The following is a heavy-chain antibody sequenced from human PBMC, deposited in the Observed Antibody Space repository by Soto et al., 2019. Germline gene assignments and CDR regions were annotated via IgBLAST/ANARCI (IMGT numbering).Heavy chain of an antibody. CDR2: MTPKSGYT. D-gene: IGHD1-20*01. J-gene: IGHJ4*02. CDR3: TMNLYNTGDFDH. CDR1: GYTFTDYD. V-gene: IGHV1-8*02. Sequence: ASVKVSCKASGYTFTDYDINWVRQATGQGLEWLGWMTPKSGYTGYAQKFQGRVTLTRDTSRGTAYMELSSLTSEDTAVYYCTMNLYNTGDFDHWGQGTLVTVS.